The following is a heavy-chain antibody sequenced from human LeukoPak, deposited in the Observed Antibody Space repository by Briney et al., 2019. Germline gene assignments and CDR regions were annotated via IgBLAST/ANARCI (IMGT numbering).Heavy chain of an antibody. CDR1: GFTFSSYG. CDR2: IRYDGNNK. CDR3: AKLISPYDS. Sequence: GGSLRLSCAASGFTFSSYGMHWVRQAPGKGLEWVAFIRYDGNNKYYADSVKGRFTISRDNSRNTLYLQMDTLRAEDMAVYYCAKLISPYDSWGQGTLVLVSS. J-gene: IGHJ4*02. V-gene: IGHV3-30*02.